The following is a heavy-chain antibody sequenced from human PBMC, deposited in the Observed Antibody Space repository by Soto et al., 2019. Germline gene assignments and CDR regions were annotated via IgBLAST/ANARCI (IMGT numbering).Heavy chain of an antibody. CDR1: GGTFSSYT. CDR2: IIPILGIA. Sequence: SVKVSCKASGGTFSSYTISWVRQAPGQGLEWMGRIIPILGIANYAQKFQGRVTITADKSTSTAYMELSSLRSEDTAVYYCTRDPRGHCSGGSCSSNWGQGTLGTVSS. J-gene: IGHJ4*02. D-gene: IGHD2-15*01. CDR3: TRDPRGHCSGGSCSSN. V-gene: IGHV1-69*04.